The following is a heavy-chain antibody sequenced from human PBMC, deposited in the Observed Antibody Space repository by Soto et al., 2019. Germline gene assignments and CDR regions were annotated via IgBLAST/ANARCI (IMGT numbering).Heavy chain of an antibody. CDR1: GFTFSSYS. D-gene: IGHD6-19*01. V-gene: IGHV3-21*01. CDR2: ISSSSSYI. CDR3: ARALSPAVAGPPLRGMDV. J-gene: IGHJ6*02. Sequence: PGWSLRLSCAASGFTFSSYSMNWVRQAPGKGLEWVSSISSSSSYIYYADSVKGRFTISRDNAKNSLYLQMNSLRAEDTAVYYCARALSPAVAGPPLRGMDVWGQGTTVTVSS.